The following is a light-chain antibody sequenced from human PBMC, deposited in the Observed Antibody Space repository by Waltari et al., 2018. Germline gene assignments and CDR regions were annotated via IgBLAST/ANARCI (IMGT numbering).Light chain of an antibody. CDR2: WAS. V-gene: IGKV4-1*01. CDR3: QQHYSSPPT. CDR1: QSVLYNSNNKNH. Sequence: DIVMTQSPDSLAVSLGERATLNCQSSQSVLYNSNNKNHLAWYQQKPGQPPKPLIYWASTRESGVPDRFSGSGSGTDFTLTITSLQAEDVAVYYCQQHYSSPPTFGQGTKVEIK. J-gene: IGKJ1*01.